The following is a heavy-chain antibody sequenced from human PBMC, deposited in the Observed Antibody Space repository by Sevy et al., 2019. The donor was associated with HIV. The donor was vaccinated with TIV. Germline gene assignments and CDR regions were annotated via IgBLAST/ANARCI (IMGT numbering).Heavy chain of an antibody. Sequence: GGSLRLSCAASGFTVSSNYMSWVRQAPGKGLEWVSVIYSGGSTYYADSVKGRFTISRDNFKNTLYLQMNSLRAEDTAVYYCARRSGYYYYGMDVWGQGTTVTVSS. J-gene: IGHJ6*02. D-gene: IGHD3-3*01. CDR3: ARRSGYYYYGMDV. CDR1: GFTVSSNY. CDR2: IYSGGST. V-gene: IGHV3-53*01.